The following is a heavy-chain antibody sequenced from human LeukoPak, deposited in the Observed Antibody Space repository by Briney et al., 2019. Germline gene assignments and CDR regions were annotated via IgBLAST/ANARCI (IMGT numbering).Heavy chain of an antibody. J-gene: IGHJ6*02. Sequence: QLGGSLRLSCTASGFAFSSYAMNWARQAPGKGLEWVASINHNGNVNYYVDSVKGRFTISRDNAKNSLYLQMSNLRAEDTAVYYCAKVDGLVVVTASIPYYYYGMDVWGQGTTVTVSS. D-gene: IGHD2-21*02. CDR3: AKVDGLVVVTASIPYYYYGMDV. V-gene: IGHV3-7*03. CDR2: INHNGNVN. CDR1: GFAFSSYA.